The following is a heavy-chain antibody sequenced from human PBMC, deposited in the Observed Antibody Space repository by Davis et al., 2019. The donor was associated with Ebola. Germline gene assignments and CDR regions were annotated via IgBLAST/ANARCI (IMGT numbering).Heavy chain of an antibody. CDR2: IYYRGST. CDR3: ARRGYSSSWFPLDV. CDR1: GGSVSNYY. J-gene: IGHJ6*02. D-gene: IGHD6-13*01. V-gene: IGHV4-59*08. Sequence: SETLSLTCTVSGGSVSNYYWSWIRQPPGKGLEWIGYIYYRGSTNYNPSLKSRITISVDTSTNQFSLKLSSVTAADTAVYYCARRGYSSSWFPLDVWGQGTTVTVSS.